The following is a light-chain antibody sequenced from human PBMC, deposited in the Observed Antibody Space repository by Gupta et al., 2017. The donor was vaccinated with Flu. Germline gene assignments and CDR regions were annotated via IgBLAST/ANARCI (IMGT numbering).Light chain of an antibody. J-gene: IGLJ3*02. CDR1: SNYNSGYNF. V-gene: IGLV2-14*01. Sequence: ITICTGRSNYNSGYNFVSWYQQHPGKAPKLMMYENINRPSGVSNRFSGSKSGTTATLSIAGLQAGDEADYYRRPYKSSKSGEFGGGTKLTVL. CDR3: RPYKSSKSGE. CDR2: ENI.